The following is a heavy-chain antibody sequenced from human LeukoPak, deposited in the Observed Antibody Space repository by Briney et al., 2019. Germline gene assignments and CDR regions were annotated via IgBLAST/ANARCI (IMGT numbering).Heavy chain of an antibody. J-gene: IGHJ5*02. Sequence: SETLSLTCTVSGGSISSTVYYWGWIRQPPGKGLEWIGSIYYSGSTYYNPSLKSRVTISVDTSKNQFSLKLSSVTAADTAVYYCARGGKNGPNWFDPWGQGTLVTVSS. CDR3: ARGGKNGPNWFDP. D-gene: IGHD2-8*01. CDR2: IYYSGST. CDR1: GGSISSTVYY. V-gene: IGHV4-39*07.